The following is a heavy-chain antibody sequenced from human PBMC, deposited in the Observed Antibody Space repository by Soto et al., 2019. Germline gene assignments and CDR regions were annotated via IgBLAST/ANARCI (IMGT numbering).Heavy chain of an antibody. V-gene: IGHV3-33*01. J-gene: IGHJ6*02. Sequence: QVQLVESGGGVVQPGRSLRVSCTASGFTFSTYGMHWVRQAPGKGLEWVTVIWYDGSNKYYADSVKGRFTISRDNSKNTLYLQMNSLRADDTAVYYCARGGGSGSSFVGYYYYTLDVWGQGTTVTVSS. CDR3: ARGGGSGSSFVGYYYYTLDV. CDR1: GFTFSTYG. D-gene: IGHD1-26*01. CDR2: IWYDGSNK.